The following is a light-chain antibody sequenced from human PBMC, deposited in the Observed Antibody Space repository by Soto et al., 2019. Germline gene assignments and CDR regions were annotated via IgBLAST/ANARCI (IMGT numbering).Light chain of an antibody. V-gene: IGLV1-47*01. CDR3: AAWDDSLSGHYV. Sequence: QSVLAQPPSASGTPGQRVTLSCSGNDSQIGRNVVYWYQQLPGTAPKLLVYRSDQRPSGVPDRFSGSKSDTSASLAISGLRPEDEADYYCAAWDDSLSGHYVFGTGTKVTVL. CDR2: RSD. J-gene: IGLJ1*01. CDR1: DSQIGRNV.